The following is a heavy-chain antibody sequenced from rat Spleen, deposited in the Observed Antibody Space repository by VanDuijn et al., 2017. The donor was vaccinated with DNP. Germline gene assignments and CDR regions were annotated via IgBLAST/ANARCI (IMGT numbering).Heavy chain of an antibody. Sequence: EVQLVESGGGLVQPGNSLKLSCATSGFTFSTAWMYWYRQFPTKRLEWVARIKPKSNSYATDYTESVKGRFTISRDDSKSSIYLQMNNLKEEDTAIYYCAAPSYWGQGVMVTVSS. CDR2: IKPKSNSYAT. J-gene: IGHJ2*01. V-gene: IGHV6-6*01. CDR1: GFTFSTAW. CDR3: AAPSY.